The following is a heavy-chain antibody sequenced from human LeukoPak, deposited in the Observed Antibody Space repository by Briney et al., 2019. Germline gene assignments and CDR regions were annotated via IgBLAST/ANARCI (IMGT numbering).Heavy chain of an antibody. Sequence: PGGSLRLSCAASGFTFSSYWMHWVRQAPGKGLVWVSRINRDGSSTSYADSVKGRFTISRDNAKNTLYLQMNSLRAEDTAVYYCVRGYCSGGSCFLWGQGTLVTVSS. CDR1: GFTFSSYW. J-gene: IGHJ4*02. CDR3: VRGYCSGGSCFL. V-gene: IGHV3-74*01. D-gene: IGHD2-15*01. CDR2: INRDGSST.